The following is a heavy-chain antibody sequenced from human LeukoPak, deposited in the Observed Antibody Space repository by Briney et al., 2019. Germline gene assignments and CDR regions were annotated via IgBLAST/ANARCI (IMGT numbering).Heavy chain of an antibody. D-gene: IGHD1-1*01. V-gene: IGHV3-23*01. CDR2: ISAGGTT. CDR3: AKRGTGTDVY. J-gene: IGHJ4*02. Sequence: GGPLRLSCAASGFTFSSYAMSWVRQAPGKGLEWVSGISAGGTTYYADSVKGRFTISRDNSKNTVYLQMNSLRAEDTAVYYCAKRGTGTDVYWGQGTLVTVSS. CDR1: GFTFSSYA.